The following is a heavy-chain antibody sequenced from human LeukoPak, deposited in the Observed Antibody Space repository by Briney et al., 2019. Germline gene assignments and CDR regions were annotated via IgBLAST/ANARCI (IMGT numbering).Heavy chain of an antibody. V-gene: IGHV3-33*06. CDR2: IWNVGSNK. D-gene: IGHD1-26*01. Sequence: GGSLRLSCAASGFTFSSYGMHWVRQAPGKGLEWVAVIWNVGSNKYYADSVKGRFTISRDNSKNALYLQRNRARAEDTALYYCAKASSGSYDVIAWGQGTLVTVSS. J-gene: IGHJ5*02. CDR1: GFTFSSYG. CDR3: AKASSGSYDVIA.